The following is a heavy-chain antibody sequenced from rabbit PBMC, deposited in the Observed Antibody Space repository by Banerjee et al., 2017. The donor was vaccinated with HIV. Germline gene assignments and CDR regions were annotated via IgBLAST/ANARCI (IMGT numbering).Heavy chain of an antibody. Sequence: QQQLEESGGGLVQPGGSLTLSCTASGFDFSRYYMSWVRQAPGKGLEWIGCIDTGDGDTYYANWVNGRFTISRSTSLNTVDLQMTSLTAADTATYFCARDPYGGSTYLWGQGTLVTVS. CDR2: IDTGDGDT. J-gene: IGHJ3*01. V-gene: IGHV1S47*01. CDR3: ARDPYGGSTYL. D-gene: IGHD8-1*01. CDR1: GFDFSRYY.